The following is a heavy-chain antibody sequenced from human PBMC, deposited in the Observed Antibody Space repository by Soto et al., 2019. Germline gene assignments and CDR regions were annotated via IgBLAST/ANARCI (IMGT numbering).Heavy chain of an antibody. Sequence: GGSLRLSCAASGFSFSNYAMHWVRQAPGKGLQWVGVISYDGSQKSYADFVKGRFTISRDNSKKTLYLQMNSLSAEDTALYFCARPPSALDSFYYYGMDVWGQGTTVTVSS. V-gene: IGHV3-30*03. J-gene: IGHJ6*02. CDR1: GFSFSNYA. CDR2: ISYDGSQK. CDR3: ARPPSALDSFYYYGMDV. D-gene: IGHD3-22*01.